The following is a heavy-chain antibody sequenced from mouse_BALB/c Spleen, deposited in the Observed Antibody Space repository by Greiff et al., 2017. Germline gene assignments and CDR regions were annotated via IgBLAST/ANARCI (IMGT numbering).Heavy chain of an antibody. V-gene: IGHV1-69*01. CDR1: GYTFTDYW. Sequence: VQLQQPGAELVMPGASVKMSCKASGYTFTDYWMHWVKQRPGQGLEWIGAIDTSDSYTSYNQKFKGKATLTVDESSSTAYMQLSSLTSEDSAVYYCARNEGHAMDYWGQGTSVTVSS. CDR3: ARNEGHAMDY. CDR2: IDTSDSYT. J-gene: IGHJ4*01.